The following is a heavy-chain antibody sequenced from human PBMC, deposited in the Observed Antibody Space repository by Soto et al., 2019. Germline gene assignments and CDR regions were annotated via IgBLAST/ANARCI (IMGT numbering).Heavy chain of an antibody. Sequence: GGSLRLSCATSGFTFSSYWMTWVRQAPGKGLEWVANINADGSEKNYVDSVKGRFTTSRDNAKNSLYLQMNRLRVEDTAVYFCTRARLTLDYWGPGTLVTVSS. J-gene: IGHJ4*02. CDR2: INADGSEK. D-gene: IGHD6-25*01. V-gene: IGHV3-7*04. CDR1: GFTFSSYW. CDR3: TRARLTLDY.